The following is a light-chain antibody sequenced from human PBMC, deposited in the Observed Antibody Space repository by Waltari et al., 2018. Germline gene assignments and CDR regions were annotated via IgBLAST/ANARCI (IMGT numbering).Light chain of an antibody. CDR1: RSDVGGYTY. CDR3: GSFTATSTYV. CDR2: EVS. Sequence: QSALTQPASVSGSPGQSITISCTGTRSDVGGYTYVSWYQQHPGKSPKVIIYEVSNRPSGISNRFSGSKSGSTASLTISGLQAEDEADYYCGSFTATSTYVFGAGTRVTVL. V-gene: IGLV2-14*01. J-gene: IGLJ1*01.